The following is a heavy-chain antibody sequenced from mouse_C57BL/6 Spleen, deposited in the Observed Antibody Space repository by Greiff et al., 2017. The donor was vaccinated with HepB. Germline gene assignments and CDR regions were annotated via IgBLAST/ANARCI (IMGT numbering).Heavy chain of an antibody. J-gene: IGHJ4*01. CDR1: GFSLTSYG. D-gene: IGHD2-12*01. CDR2: IWRGGST. Sequence: VQVVESGPGLVQPSQSLSITCTVSGFSLTSYGVHWVRQSPGKGLEWLGVIWRGGSTDYNAAFMSRLSITKDNSKSQVFFKMNSLQADDTAIYYCAKTPLYDNYAMDYWGQGTSVTVSS. CDR3: AKTPLYDNYAMDY. V-gene: IGHV2-5*01.